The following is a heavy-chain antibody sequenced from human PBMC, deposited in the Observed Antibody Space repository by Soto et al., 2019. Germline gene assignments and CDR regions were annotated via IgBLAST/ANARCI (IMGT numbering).Heavy chain of an antibody. J-gene: IGHJ4*02. CDR1: GFTFGSYW. CDR3: ARAGYCGPGCYYYFDY. V-gene: IGHV3-7*01. CDR2: IKPDGSAT. Sequence: GGSLRLSCAASGFTFGSYWMNWVRLIPGKGLEWVAYIKPDGSATYYVDSVKGRFTISRDNAKNSLYLQMNSLRVEDTSAYYCARAGYCGPGCYYYFDYWGQGTLVTVSS. D-gene: IGHD2-21*02.